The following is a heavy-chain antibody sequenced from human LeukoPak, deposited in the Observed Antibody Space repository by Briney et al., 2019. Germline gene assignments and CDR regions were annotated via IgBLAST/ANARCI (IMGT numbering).Heavy chain of an antibody. Sequence: NPSETLSLTCVVSGASISAYYWYWIRQPAGKGLEWIGRIYINGPTNYNPSLKSRVTMSLDTSKNQLSLKLRSVTAADTAVYYCARDDDGRGYPDYWGQGTLVTVSP. CDR2: IYINGPT. D-gene: IGHD3-22*01. J-gene: IGHJ4*02. CDR3: ARDDDGRGYPDY. CDR1: GASISAYY. V-gene: IGHV4-4*07.